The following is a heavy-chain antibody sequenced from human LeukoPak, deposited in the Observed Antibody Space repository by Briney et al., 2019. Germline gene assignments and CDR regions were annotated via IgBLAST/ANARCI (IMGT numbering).Heavy chain of an antibody. Sequence: GGSLRLSCAASGFTYSNYYMHWVRQAPGKGLVWVAVVHHDGSERYYADSVKGRFTISRDNSKNTLYVQMDSLRVEDTAVYYCATGSGYYYDHWGQGTLVTVSS. V-gene: IGHV3-30*02. J-gene: IGHJ4*02. CDR2: VHHDGSER. D-gene: IGHD3-22*01. CDR3: ATGSGYYYDH. CDR1: GFTYSNYY.